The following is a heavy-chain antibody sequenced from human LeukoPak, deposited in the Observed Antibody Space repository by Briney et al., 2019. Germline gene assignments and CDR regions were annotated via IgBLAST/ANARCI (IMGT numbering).Heavy chain of an antibody. D-gene: IGHD1-14*01. CDR1: GFTFSTYT. V-gene: IGHV3-21*01. CDR3: ARDRLPEDRDYYYYYYMDV. CDR2: ISSRSSYI. J-gene: IGHJ6*03. Sequence: PGGSLRLSCAASGFTFSTYTMNWVRQAPGKGLEWVSSISSRSSYIYYADSVKGRFTISRDNAKNSLYLQMNSLRAEDTAVYHCARDRLPEDRDYYYYYYMDVWGKGTTVTVSS.